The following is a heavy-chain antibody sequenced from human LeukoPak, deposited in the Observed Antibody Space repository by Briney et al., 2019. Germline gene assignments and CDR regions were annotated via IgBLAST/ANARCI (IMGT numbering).Heavy chain of an antibody. CDR1: GYTFTDYY. CDR2: INPDSGGT. Sequence: ASVKVFCKASGYTFTDYYLHWVRQAPGQGLEWMGWINPDSGGTNYAQKFQDRVTMTSDTYNTTVYMDLRRLISDDTAIYYCARKESNDAFDIWGQGTLVTVSS. CDR3: ARKESNDAFDI. J-gene: IGHJ3*02. V-gene: IGHV1-2*02.